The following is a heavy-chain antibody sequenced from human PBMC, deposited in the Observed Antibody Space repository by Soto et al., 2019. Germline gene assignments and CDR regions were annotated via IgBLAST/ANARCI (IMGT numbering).Heavy chain of an antibody. CDR1: GYTFTRYG. V-gene: IGHV1-18*01. CDR2: INTYNGNT. CDR3: AMVDVYVTPSPQDV. D-gene: IGHD3-16*01. Sequence: QVQLVQSGAEVKNPGASVKVSCKASGYTFTRYGIGWARQAPGQGLECMGWINTYNGNTNYAQNVQGRVTLTTDTSTRTAYMELRSLGSNDTAIYDCAMVDVYVTPSPQDVWGQGTTVIVSS. J-gene: IGHJ6*02.